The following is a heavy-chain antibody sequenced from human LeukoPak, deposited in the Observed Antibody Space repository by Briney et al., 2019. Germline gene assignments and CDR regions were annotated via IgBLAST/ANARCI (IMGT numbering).Heavy chain of an antibody. CDR1: GFTFNRSA. CDR2: IAHHGNNK. CDR3: AKDGSWSCTD. V-gene: IGHV3-30*02. J-gene: IGHJ4*02. D-gene: IGHD2-8*02. Sequence: PGGSLRLSCSASGFTFNRSAMHWVRQGPGKGLEWVAYIAHHGNNKYYADSVKGQFTISRDNSKGTLYLQMNSLRADDTAVYFCAKDGSWSCTDWGQGTLVTVSS.